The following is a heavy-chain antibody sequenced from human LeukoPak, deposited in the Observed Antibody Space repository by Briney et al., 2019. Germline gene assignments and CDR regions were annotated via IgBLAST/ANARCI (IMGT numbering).Heavy chain of an antibody. J-gene: IGHJ4*02. CDR1: GFTFSSYA. Sequence: PGGSLRLSCSASGFTFSSYAMHWVRQAPGKGLEYVSGISSNGGRTYYADSVKGRFTISRDNSRNTLYLQMGSLRAEDMAVYYCARVYGTYPETYYFDYWGQGTQVTVSS. D-gene: IGHD1-26*01. CDR2: ISSNGGRT. V-gene: IGHV3-64*02. CDR3: ARVYGTYPETYYFDY.